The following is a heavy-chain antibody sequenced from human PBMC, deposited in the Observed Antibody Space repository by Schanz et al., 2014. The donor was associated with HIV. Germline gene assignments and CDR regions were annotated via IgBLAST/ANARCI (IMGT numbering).Heavy chain of an antibody. CDR1: GFIFNGYY. J-gene: IGHJ4*02. CDR2: IDSDGESK. V-gene: IGHV3-11*04. CDR3: AKEEQQLGGVGGYHFDY. Sequence: QVQLVESGGGLVEPGGSLRLSCEASGFIFNGYYLTWIRQAPGKGLEWVSSIDSDGESKFYTDSVEGRFTVSRDNAKNSLFLQMNSLRVEDTAVYYCAKEEQQLGGVGGYHFDYWGQGTLVTVSS. D-gene: IGHD6-13*01.